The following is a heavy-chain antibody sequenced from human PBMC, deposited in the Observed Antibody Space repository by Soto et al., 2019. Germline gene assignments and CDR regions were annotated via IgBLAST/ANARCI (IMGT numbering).Heavy chain of an antibody. CDR2: IFPEDSDT. J-gene: IGHJ6*02. Sequence: GESLKISCEGSGYGFSNYWIAWVRQMPGKGMEWLGIIFPEDSDTRYTPSLQGQVTISVDKSINTAYLQWSSLKASDTATYYCARLFRNYYSGIDVWGQGTTVTV. V-gene: IGHV5-51*01. D-gene: IGHD3-10*01. CDR3: ARLFRNYYSGIDV. CDR1: GYGFSNYW.